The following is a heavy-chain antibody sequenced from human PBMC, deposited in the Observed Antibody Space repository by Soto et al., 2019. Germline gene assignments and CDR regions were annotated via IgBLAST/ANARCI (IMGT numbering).Heavy chain of an antibody. J-gene: IGHJ6*03. CDR2: IKQDGGVK. Sequence: GGSLRLSCAASGFTFSSYWMCWVRQAPGKGLEWVANIKQDGGVKYYVDSVKGRFTISRDNAKNSLYLQVNSLRAEDTALYYCARVSGTLKETMAGYADYHYYMDVWGKGTTVTVSS. V-gene: IGHV3-7*01. D-gene: IGHD2-8*02. CDR1: GFTFSSYW. CDR3: ARVSGTLKETMAGYADYHYYMDV.